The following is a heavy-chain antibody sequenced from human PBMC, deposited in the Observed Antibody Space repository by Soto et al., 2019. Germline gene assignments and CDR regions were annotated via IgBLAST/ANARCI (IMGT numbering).Heavy chain of an antibody. CDR2: ISGYNGNT. CDR3: GREVAYGDWFDP. CDR1: GYTFTTYD. J-gene: IGHJ5*02. V-gene: IGHV1-18*01. D-gene: IGHD4-17*01. Sequence: QVQLVQSGVEVKKPGASVKVSCKTSGYTFTTYDISWVRQAPGQGLEWMGWISGYNGNTNYAQKLQGRVTMTTDTSTSTAYMELRSLRSDATALYYSGREVAYGDWFDPWGQGTLVTVSS.